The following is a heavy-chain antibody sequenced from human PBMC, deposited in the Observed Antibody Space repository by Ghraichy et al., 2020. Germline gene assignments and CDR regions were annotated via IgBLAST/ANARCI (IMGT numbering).Heavy chain of an antibody. Sequence: SETLSLTCSVSGGSVRSGSYYWSWIRQPPGKGLEWIGFIYYSGSTNYNPSLKSRVTISVDTSKNQFSLNLNSVTAADTAVYYCARELPAAGPTALYYFDYWGQGTLVTVSS. CDR2: IYYSGST. CDR3: ARELPAAGPTALYYFDY. CDR1: GGSVRSGSYY. V-gene: IGHV4-61*01. J-gene: IGHJ4*02. D-gene: IGHD6-13*01.